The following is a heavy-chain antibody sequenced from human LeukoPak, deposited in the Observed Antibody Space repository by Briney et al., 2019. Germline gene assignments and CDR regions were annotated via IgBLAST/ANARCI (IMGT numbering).Heavy chain of an antibody. D-gene: IGHD2-15*01. CDR1: GGSFSGYY. CDR3: GRHVKYCSGGSCYLNWFDP. V-gene: IGHV4-34*01. Sequence: PSETLSLTCAVYGGSFSGYYWSWIRQPPGKGLEWIGEINHSGSTYYNPSLKSRVTISVDTSKNQFSLKLSSVTAADTAVYYCGRHVKYCSGGSCYLNWFDPWGQGTLVTVSS. CDR2: INHSGST. J-gene: IGHJ5*02.